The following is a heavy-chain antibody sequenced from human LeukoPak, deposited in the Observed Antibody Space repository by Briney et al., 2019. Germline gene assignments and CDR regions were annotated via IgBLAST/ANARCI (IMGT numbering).Heavy chain of an antibody. CDR2: IYTSGST. D-gene: IGHD2-2*01. CDR3: ARENSLWCSSTSCPPFPFDP. Sequence: SETLSLTCTVSGGSTSSYYWSWIRQPAGKGLEWIGRIYTSGSTNYNPSLKSRVTISVDKSKNQFSLKLSSVTAADTAVYYCARENSLWCSSTSCPPFPFDPWGQGTLVTVSS. V-gene: IGHV4-4*07. CDR1: GGSTSSYY. J-gene: IGHJ5*02.